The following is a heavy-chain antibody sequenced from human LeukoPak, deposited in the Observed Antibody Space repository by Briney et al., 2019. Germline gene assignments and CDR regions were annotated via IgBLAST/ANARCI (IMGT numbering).Heavy chain of an antibody. Sequence: SETLSLTCTVSGGSISSYYWSWIRQPAGKGLEWIGRIYTSGSTNYNPSLKSRGTMSVDTSKNQFSLKLSSVTASDTAVYYCARYCSSTSCYGNYFDYWGQGTLVTASS. V-gene: IGHV4-4*07. CDR1: GGSISSYY. J-gene: IGHJ4*02. CDR3: ARYCSSTSCYGNYFDY. CDR2: IYTSGST. D-gene: IGHD2-2*01.